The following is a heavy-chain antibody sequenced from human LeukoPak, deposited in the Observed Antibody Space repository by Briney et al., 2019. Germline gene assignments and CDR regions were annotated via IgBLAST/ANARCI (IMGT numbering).Heavy chain of an antibody. Sequence: SETLSLTCTVSGGSISSYYWSWIRQPAGKGLEWIGRIYTSGSTNYNPSLKSRVTISVDTSKNQFSLKLSSVTAADTAVYYCARSVGDNYYYYYYMDVWGKGTTVTISS. J-gene: IGHJ6*03. CDR2: IYTSGST. CDR3: ARSVGDNYYYYYYMDV. CDR1: GGSISSYY. D-gene: IGHD1-26*01. V-gene: IGHV4-4*07.